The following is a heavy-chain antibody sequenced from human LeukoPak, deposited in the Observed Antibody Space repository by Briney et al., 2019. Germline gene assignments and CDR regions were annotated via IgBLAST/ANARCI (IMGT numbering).Heavy chain of an antibody. CDR2: IRGSSTTI. D-gene: IGHD2-2*01. CDR1: GFSFSTSS. V-gene: IGHV3-48*01. Sequence: GGSLRLSCAASGFSFSTSSMSWVRQTPGKGLEWISYIRGSSTTIYYADSVKGRFTISRDNARNSLYLQMNDLRADATGVYFCARDARSHCGTAACYGPYFDYWGQGSLVTVSS. CDR3: ARDARSHCGTAACYGPYFDY. J-gene: IGHJ4*02.